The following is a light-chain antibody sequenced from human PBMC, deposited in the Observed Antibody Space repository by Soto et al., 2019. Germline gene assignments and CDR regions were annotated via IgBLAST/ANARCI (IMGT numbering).Light chain of an antibody. CDR3: QQFNSYWT. CDR2: KAS. J-gene: IGKJ1*01. Sequence: DIQMTQSPSTLSASVGDRVTITCRASQSISSWLAWYQQKPGKAPKLLIYKASSLESGVPSRFSGSGSGTEFTLTISSLQPDDLATYYCQQFNSYWTFDQGTKVDIK. CDR1: QSISSW. V-gene: IGKV1-5*03.